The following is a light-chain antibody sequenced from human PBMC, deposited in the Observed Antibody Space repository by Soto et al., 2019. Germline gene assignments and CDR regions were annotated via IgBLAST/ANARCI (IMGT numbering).Light chain of an antibody. CDR1: QSVSCNY. Sequence: EIVLTQSPGTLSLSPGERATLSCRASQSVSCNYVAWYQHKPGQTPRLLIYGSSSRANGIPDRFRGSGSGTDFTLTVSRLEPEDFAVYFCQQYGSSPLTFGGGTKVEIE. V-gene: IGKV3-20*01. CDR2: GSS. J-gene: IGKJ4*01. CDR3: QQYGSSPLT.